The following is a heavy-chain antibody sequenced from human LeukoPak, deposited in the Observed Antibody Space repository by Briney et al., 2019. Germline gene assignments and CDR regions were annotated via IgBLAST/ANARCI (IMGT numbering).Heavy chain of an antibody. J-gene: IGHJ4*02. V-gene: IGHV1-2*02. D-gene: IGHD5-24*01. CDR3: ARPPGLDGYNRYDY. Sequence: ASVKVSCKASGYTFTNYYLHWVRQAPGQGLGWMGWINPNSGGTNYAQKFQGRVTMTRDTSISTAYMELSRLRSDDTALYYCARPPGLDGYNRYDYWGQGTLVTVSS. CDR1: GYTFTNYY. CDR2: INPNSGGT.